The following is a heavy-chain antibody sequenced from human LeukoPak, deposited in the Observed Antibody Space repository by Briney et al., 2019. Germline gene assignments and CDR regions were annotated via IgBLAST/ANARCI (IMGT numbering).Heavy chain of an antibody. V-gene: IGHV1-46*01. D-gene: IGHD3-22*01. Sequence: ASVTVSCKASGYTFTSYYMHWVRQAPGQGLEWMGIINPSGGSTSYAQKFQGRVTMTRDMSTSTVYMELSSLRSEDTAVYYCARQVYDSSGYYSTPFDYWGQGTLVTVSS. CDR2: INPSGGST. J-gene: IGHJ4*02. CDR1: GYTFTSYY. CDR3: ARQVYDSSGYYSTPFDY.